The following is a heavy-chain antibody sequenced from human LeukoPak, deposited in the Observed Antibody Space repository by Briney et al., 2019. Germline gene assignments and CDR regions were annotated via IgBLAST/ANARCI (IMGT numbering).Heavy chain of an antibody. J-gene: IGHJ4*02. V-gene: IGHV3-11*04. CDR1: GFTFSDDY. CDR3: ARDLRSRSHFGVVIQDY. Sequence: GGSLRLSCAASGFTFSDDYMSWIRQAPGKGLEWVSYISSSSSTISYADPVKGRFTISRDNAKNSLYLQMNSLRAEDTAVYYCARDLRSRSHFGVVIQDYWGQGTLVTVSS. CDR2: ISSSSSTI. D-gene: IGHD3-3*01.